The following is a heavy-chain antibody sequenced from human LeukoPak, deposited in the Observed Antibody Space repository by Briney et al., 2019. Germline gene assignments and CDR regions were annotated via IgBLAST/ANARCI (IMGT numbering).Heavy chain of an antibody. J-gene: IGHJ4*02. Sequence: GASVKLSCKPSGGTFSSYAISRVRQSPGQGLEWMGGIIPIFGTANYAQKFQGRVTITANESTSTAYMELSSLRSEDTAVYYCASNGYSSGWPGYYFDYWGQGTVVTVSS. CDR1: GGTFSSYA. D-gene: IGHD6-19*01. V-gene: IGHV1-69*13. CDR3: ASNGYSSGWPGYYFDY. CDR2: IIPIFGTA.